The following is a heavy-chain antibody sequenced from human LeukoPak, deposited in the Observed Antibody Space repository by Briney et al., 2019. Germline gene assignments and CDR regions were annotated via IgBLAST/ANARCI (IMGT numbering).Heavy chain of an antibody. Sequence: ASVKVSCKASGYTFTIYGISWVRQAPGQGLEWMGWISAYNGNTNYAQKLQGRVTMTTDTSTSTAYMELRSLRSEDTAVYYCATVGNYYGSGSYYYWFDPWGQGTLATVSS. D-gene: IGHD3-10*01. CDR3: ATVGNYYGSGSYYYWFDP. V-gene: IGHV1-18*01. CDR2: ISAYNGNT. J-gene: IGHJ5*02. CDR1: GYTFTIYG.